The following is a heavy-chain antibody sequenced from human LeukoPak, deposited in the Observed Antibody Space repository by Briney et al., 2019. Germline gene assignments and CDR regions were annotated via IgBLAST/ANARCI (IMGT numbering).Heavy chain of an antibody. CDR2: VYTSGST. CDR1: GGSISAYY. CDR3: VRLITGTTTAFDI. Sequence: SETLSLTCSVSGGSISAYYWTWIRQPAGKGLEWIGRVYTSGSTHYNPSLKTRLTMSVDTSKNQFSLKLSSVTAADTAVYYCVRLITGTTTAFDIWGQGTMVTVSS. D-gene: IGHD1-7*01. V-gene: IGHV4-4*07. J-gene: IGHJ3*02.